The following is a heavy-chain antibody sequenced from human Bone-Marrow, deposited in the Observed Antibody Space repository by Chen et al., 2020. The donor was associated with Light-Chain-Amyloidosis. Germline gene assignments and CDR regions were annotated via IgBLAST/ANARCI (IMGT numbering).Heavy chain of an antibody. CDR3: ARAPSSGYEHVLGYHNYALDV. V-gene: IGHV1-46*01. CDR1: GDTFTSYY. D-gene: IGHD5-12*01. Sequence: QVQLLQSGAEVKRPGAPVTVSCKASGDTFTSYYIHCVRPGPGQGLEWMGMIDPSGGITTYAQKFQGRVTMTRDTSTSTVYMDLSSLKSEDTAVYYCARAPSSGYEHVLGYHNYALDVWGQGTTVTVSS. CDR2: IDPSGGIT. J-gene: IGHJ6*02.